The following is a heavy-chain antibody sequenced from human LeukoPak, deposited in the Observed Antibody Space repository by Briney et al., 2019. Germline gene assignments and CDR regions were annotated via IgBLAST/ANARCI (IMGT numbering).Heavy chain of an antibody. CDR3: ARGGYYSDSSGTLDH. J-gene: IGHJ4*02. CDR2: FSTYNGNT. CDR1: GYTFTSDYYG. V-gene: IGHV1-18*01. Sequence: ASVKVSCKASGYTFTSDYYGISWVRQAPGQGLEWMGWFSTYNGNTKYAQKLQARVTMTTDTSTSTAYMELRSLRSDDTAVYYCARGGYYSDSSGTLDHWGQGSLVTVSS. D-gene: IGHD3-22*01.